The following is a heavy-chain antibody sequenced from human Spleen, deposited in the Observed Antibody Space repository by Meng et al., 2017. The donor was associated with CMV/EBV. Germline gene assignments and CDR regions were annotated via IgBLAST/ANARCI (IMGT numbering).Heavy chain of an antibody. CDR1: GASITSGDFS. CDR3: ATYDVLTGFNPY. CDR2: ISHSGST. V-gene: IGHV4-30-4*08. J-gene: IGHJ4*02. Sequence: SCAVSGASITSGDFSWSWIRQPPGKGLEWIGYISHSGSTYYNPSLESRITISVDTSTNQISLKVRSVTAADTAVYYCATYDVLTGFNPYWGQGTLVTVSS. D-gene: IGHD3-9*01.